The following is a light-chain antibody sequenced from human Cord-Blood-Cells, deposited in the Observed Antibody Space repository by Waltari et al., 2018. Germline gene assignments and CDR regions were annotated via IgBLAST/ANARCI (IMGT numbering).Light chain of an antibody. CDR3: CSYAGSYTYVV. Sequence: QSALPQPRSVSGSPGQSVTLSCTGTSSDVGGYNYVSWYQQHPGKAPKLMIYDFCKRPSGVPDRFSGSKSGNTASLTISGLQAEDEADYYCCSYAGSYTYVVFGGGTKLTVL. CDR1: SSDVGGYNY. V-gene: IGLV2-11*01. CDR2: DFC. J-gene: IGLJ2*01.